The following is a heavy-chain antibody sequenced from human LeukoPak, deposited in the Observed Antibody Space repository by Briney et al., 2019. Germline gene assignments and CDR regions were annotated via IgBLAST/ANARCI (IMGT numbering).Heavy chain of an antibody. D-gene: IGHD3-10*01. CDR3: ARDRGLVYYYGSGSYLGYFDY. CDR2: IYTSGST. CDR1: GGSISSYY. V-gene: IGHV4-4*07. J-gene: IGHJ4*02. Sequence: SETLSLTCTVSGGSISSYYCSWIRQPAGKGLEWIGHIYTSGSTIYNPALKSRVTMSVDTSKNQFSLKLTSVTAADTAVYYCARDRGLVYYYGSGSYLGYFDYWGQGTLVTVSS.